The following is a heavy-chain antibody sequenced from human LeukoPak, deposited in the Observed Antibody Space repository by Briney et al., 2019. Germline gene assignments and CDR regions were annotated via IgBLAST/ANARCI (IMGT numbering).Heavy chain of an antibody. V-gene: IGHV4-61*02. J-gene: IGHJ4*02. Sequence: SETLSLTCTVSGGSISSSSYYWSWIRQPAGKGLEWIGRIYTSGSTNYNPSLKSRVTMSVDTSKNQFSLKLSSVTAADTAVYYCARGISVWYFDYWGQGTLVTVSS. CDR3: ARGISVWYFDY. D-gene: IGHD3-3*02. CDR2: IYTSGST. CDR1: GGSISSSSYY.